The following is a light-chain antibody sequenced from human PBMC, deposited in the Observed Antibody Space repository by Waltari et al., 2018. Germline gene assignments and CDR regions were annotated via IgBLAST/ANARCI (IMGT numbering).Light chain of an antibody. CDR1: QGSSSY. V-gene: IGKV1-13*02. J-gene: IGKJ4*01. Sequence: QMTQSPPSLSASVVDIVTITCRASQGSSSYLNWYQQKPGKAPKVLMYYATRLETGVPSRFSGSASGTEFTLISNSLQPEDFATYYCQQYHSLPLTFGGGTKVEIK. CDR3: QQYHSLPLT. CDR2: YAT.